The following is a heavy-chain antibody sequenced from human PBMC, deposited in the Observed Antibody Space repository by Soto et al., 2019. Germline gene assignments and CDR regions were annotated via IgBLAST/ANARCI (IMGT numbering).Heavy chain of an antibody. D-gene: IGHD2-2*01. J-gene: IGHJ6*02. V-gene: IGHV1-69*01. CDR1: GGTFSSYA. CDR2: IIPIFGTA. Sequence: QVQLVQSGAEVKKPGSSVKVSCKASGGTFSSYAISWVRQAPGQGLEWMGGIIPIFGTANYAQKFQGRVTITADESTSTAYMELSSLRSEDTAVYYCARGRSYCSSTSCPRYYYYYYGMDVWGQGTTVTVSS. CDR3: ARGRSYCSSTSCPRYYYYYYGMDV.